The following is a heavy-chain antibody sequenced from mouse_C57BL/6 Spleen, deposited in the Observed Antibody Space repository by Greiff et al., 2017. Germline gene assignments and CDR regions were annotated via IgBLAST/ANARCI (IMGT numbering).Heavy chain of an antibody. CDR1: GYTFTDYA. D-gene: IGHD1-1*02. CDR3: SRPYGFDY. V-gene: IGHV1-67*01. Sequence: QVQLQQSGPELVRPGVSVKLSCKGSGYTFTDYAMHWVKQSHAKSLEWIGVISTYYGYASYNQKFKDKVTMTVDKSSSTAYMELDRRTSEDSAVYYCSRPYGFDYWGQGTTLTVSS. CDR2: ISTYYGYA. J-gene: IGHJ2*01.